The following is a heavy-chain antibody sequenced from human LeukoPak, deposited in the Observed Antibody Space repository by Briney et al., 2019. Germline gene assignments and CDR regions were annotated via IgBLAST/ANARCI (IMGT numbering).Heavy chain of an antibody. CDR1: GYTFISYY. CDR2: INPSGGST. V-gene: IGHV1-46*01. J-gene: IGHJ4*02. CDR3: ARDPYSNYYFGY. D-gene: IGHD4-11*01. Sequence: GASVKVSCKASGYTFISYYMHWVRQAPGQGLEWMGIINPSGGSTRYAQKFQGRVTMTRDTSTSTVYMELSSLRSEDTAVYYCARDPYSNYYFGYWGQGTLVTVSS.